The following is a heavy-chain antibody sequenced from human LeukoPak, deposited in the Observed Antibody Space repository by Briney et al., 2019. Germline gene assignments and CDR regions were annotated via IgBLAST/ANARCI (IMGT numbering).Heavy chain of an antibody. CDR2: INTNTGNP. D-gene: IGHD6-19*01. CDR3: ARDAPYGWTAIYYYYYMDV. J-gene: IGHJ6*03. CDR1: GYTFTSYA. Sequence: ASVKVSCKASGYTFTSYAMNWVRQAPGQGLEWMGWINTNTGNPTYAQGFTGRFVFSLDTSVSTAYLQISSLKAEDTAVYYCARDAPYGWTAIYYYYYMDVWGKGTTVTVSS. V-gene: IGHV7-4-1*02.